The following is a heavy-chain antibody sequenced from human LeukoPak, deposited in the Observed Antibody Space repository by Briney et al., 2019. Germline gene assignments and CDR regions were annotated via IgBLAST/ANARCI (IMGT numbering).Heavy chain of an antibody. CDR1: RFTFNTYW. CDR2: INPDGSET. V-gene: IGHV3-7*01. J-gene: IGHJ5*02. CDR3: AGSRVAATDTLDP. D-gene: IGHD6-25*01. Sequence: GGSLRLSCEASRFTFNTYWMSWVRQAPGKGLEWVANINPDGSETYYVDPVKGRFTVSRDNAKNSLFLQVNSLRAEDTAVYYCAGSRVAATDTLDPWGQGTLVTVSS.